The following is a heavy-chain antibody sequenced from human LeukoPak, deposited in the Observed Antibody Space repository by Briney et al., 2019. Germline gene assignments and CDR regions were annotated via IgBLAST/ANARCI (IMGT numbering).Heavy chain of an antibody. Sequence: SETLSLTCTVSGGSISSGSYYWSWIRQPAGKGLEWIGRIYTSGSTNYNPSLKSRVTISVDTSKNQFSLKLSSVTAADTAVYYCARGYENWNYYFDFWGQGALVTVSS. CDR3: ARGYENWNYYFDF. J-gene: IGHJ4*02. CDR2: IYTSGST. CDR1: GGSISSGSYY. V-gene: IGHV4-61*02. D-gene: IGHD1-7*01.